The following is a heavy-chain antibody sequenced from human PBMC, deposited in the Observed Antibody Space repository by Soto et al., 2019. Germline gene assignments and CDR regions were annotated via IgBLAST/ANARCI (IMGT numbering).Heavy chain of an antibody. Sequence: QVQLVQSGAEVKKPGSSVKVSCKASGGTFSSYAISWVRQAPGQGLEWMGGIIPIFGTANYAQKFQGRVTITADESTSTAYIELSSLRSEDTAVYYCARGIEYSSSSPSWYFDYWGQGTLVTVSS. CDR1: GGTFSSYA. D-gene: IGHD6-6*01. J-gene: IGHJ4*02. V-gene: IGHV1-69*01. CDR2: IIPIFGTA. CDR3: ARGIEYSSSSPSWYFDY.